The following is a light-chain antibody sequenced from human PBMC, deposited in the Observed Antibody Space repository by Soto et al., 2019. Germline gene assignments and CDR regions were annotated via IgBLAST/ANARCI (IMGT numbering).Light chain of an antibody. CDR2: GAS. Sequence: EIVMTQSPATLSVSPGERATLSCRASQSVSSNLAWYQQKPGQAPRLLIYGASTRATGIPARFSGSGSGTDFTLTISSLQSEDFAVYYCQHHNNWPRTFGKGTKVKIK. J-gene: IGKJ1*01. CDR3: QHHNNWPRT. V-gene: IGKV3-15*01. CDR1: QSVSSN.